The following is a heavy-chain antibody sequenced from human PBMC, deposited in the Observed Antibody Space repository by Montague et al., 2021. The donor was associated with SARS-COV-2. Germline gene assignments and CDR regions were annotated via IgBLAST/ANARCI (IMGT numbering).Heavy chain of an antibody. CDR2: IYYSGST. CDR3: ARGLDP. J-gene: IGHJ5*02. V-gene: IGHV4-39*01. CDR1: GGSISGSSYY. Sequence: SETLSLTCTVSGGSISGSSYYWGWIREPPGKGLEWIGSIYYSGSTYYNPSLKSRVTISVDTSKNQFSLKLSSVTAADTAVYYCARGLDPWGQGTLVTVSS.